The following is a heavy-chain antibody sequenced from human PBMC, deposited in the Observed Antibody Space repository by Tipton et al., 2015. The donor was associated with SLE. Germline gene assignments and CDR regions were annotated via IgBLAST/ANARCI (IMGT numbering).Heavy chain of an antibody. CDR1: GYSISSGYY. Sequence: GLVKPSETLSLTRAVSGYSISSGYYWGWIRQPPGKGLEWIGSIYHSGSTDYNPSLKSRVTISVDTYKNQFSLKLSSVTAADTAMYYCAGPVGGGGDAYDIWGQGTMVTVSS. J-gene: IGHJ3*02. CDR2: IYHSGST. CDR3: AGPVGGGGDAYDI. D-gene: IGHD3-16*01. V-gene: IGHV4-38-2*01.